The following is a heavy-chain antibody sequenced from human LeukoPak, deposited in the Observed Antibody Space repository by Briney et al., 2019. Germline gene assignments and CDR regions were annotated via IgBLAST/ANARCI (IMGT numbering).Heavy chain of an antibody. CDR3: ASAYCSGGSCYVNWFDP. D-gene: IGHD2-15*01. CDR2: ISSNGGST. V-gene: IGHV3-64*01. CDR1: GFTFSNYA. Sequence: GGSLRLSCAASGFTFSNYAMHWVRQAPGKGLEYVSAISSNGGSTYYANSVKGRFTISRDNSKNTLYLQMGSLRSEDTAVYYCASAYCSGGSCYVNWFDPWGQGTLVTVSS. J-gene: IGHJ5*02.